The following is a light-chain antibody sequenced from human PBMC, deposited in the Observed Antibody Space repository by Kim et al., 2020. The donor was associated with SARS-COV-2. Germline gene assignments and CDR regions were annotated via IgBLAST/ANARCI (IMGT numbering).Light chain of an antibody. J-gene: IGKJ4*01. CDR3: QQRSNWPRLT. CDR2: DAS. V-gene: IGKV3-11*01. Sequence: LSPGERATLSCRASPSVSSYLAWYQQKPGQAPRLLIYDASNRATGIPARFSGSGSGTDFTLTISSLEPEDFAVYYCQQRSNWPRLTFGGGTKVEIK. CDR1: PSVSSY.